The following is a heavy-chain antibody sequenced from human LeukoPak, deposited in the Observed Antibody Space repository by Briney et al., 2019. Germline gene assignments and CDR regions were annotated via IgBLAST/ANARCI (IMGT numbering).Heavy chain of an antibody. V-gene: IGHV4-39*07. J-gene: IGHJ5*02. D-gene: IGHD2-15*01. CDR3: ARVVVPGWFDP. CDR1: GGSISSSSYY. CDR2: IYYSGST. Sequence: SETLSLTCTVSGGSISSSSYYWGWIRQPPGKGLEWIVNIYYSGSTYYNPSLNSRVTIPVDTSNNQFSLKLSSVTAADTAVYYCARVVVPGWFDPWGQGTLVTVSS.